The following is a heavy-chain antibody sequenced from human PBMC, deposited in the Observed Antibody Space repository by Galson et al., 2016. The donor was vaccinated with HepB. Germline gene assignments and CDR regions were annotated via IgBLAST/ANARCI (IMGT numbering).Heavy chain of an antibody. D-gene: IGHD2-8*02. CDR3: GRSGGPGTVDY. CDR2: INEGGDER. J-gene: IGHJ4*02. V-gene: IGHV3-7*03. CDR1: GFTFSTYW. Sequence: SLRLSCAASGFTFSTYWMSWVRQAPGKGLECVANINEGGDERYYVGSVEGRFTISRDNAKNLLYLQMNSLRAEDTAVYYCGRSGGPGTVDYWGQGTLVTVSS.